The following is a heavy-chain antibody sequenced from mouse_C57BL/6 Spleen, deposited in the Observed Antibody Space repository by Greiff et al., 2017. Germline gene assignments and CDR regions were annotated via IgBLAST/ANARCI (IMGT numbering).Heavy chain of an antibody. CDR1: GYSFTDYN. CDR3: AKGGYSNYDYFDY. J-gene: IGHJ2*01. Sequence: EVQLQQSGPELVKPGASVKISCKASGYSFTDYNMNWVKQSNGKSLEWIGVINPNYGTTSYNQKFKGKATLTVAQSSSTAYMQLNSLTSEDSAVYYCAKGGYSNYDYFDYWGQGTTLTVSS. V-gene: IGHV1-39*01. CDR2: INPNYGTT. D-gene: IGHD2-5*01.